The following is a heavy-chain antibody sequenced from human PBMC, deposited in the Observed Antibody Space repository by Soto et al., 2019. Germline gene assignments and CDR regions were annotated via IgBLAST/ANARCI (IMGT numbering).Heavy chain of an antibody. V-gene: IGHV4-30-4*01. CDR3: AGRDGL. J-gene: IGHJ3*01. CDR2: IYYSGST. CDR1: GGSISSGDYY. Sequence: QVQLQESGPGLVKPSQTLSLTCTVSGGSISSGDYYWRWIRQPPGKGLEWIGYIYYSGSTYYNPSLESRVTISVDTSTPQFSLKRSSVTAADTAVYYCAGRDGLWGQGTMVTVSS. D-gene: IGHD1-26*01.